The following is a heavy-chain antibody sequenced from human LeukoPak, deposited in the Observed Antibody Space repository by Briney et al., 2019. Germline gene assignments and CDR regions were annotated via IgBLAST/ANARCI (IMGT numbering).Heavy chain of an antibody. J-gene: IGHJ6*02. Sequence: GGSLRLSCAASGFTFSNAWMNWVRQAPGKGLEWVGRIKSKTDGGTIDYAAPVKGRFTISRDDSKNTLYLQMNSLKTEDTAVYYCTTGGGGPPAYYYYYYGMDVWGQGATVTVSS. V-gene: IGHV3-15*07. D-gene: IGHD2-15*01. CDR3: TTGGGGPPAYYYYYYGMDV. CDR2: IKSKTDGGTI. CDR1: GFTFSNAW.